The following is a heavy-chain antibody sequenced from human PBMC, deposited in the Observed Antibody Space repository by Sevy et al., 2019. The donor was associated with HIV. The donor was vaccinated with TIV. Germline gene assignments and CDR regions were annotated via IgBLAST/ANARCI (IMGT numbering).Heavy chain of an antibody. D-gene: IGHD1-1*01. J-gene: IGHJ4*02. CDR1: GGYISNYY. Sequence: SETLSLMCTVSGGYISNYYWSWIRQPPGKGLEWIGYMYSGGSTNYNPSLSSRITMSVDTSKNLFSLKLTSVTAAETAVYYCARVATMAGTVDSWGQGTLVTVSS. V-gene: IGHV4-59*01. CDR2: MYSGGST. CDR3: ARVATMAGTVDS.